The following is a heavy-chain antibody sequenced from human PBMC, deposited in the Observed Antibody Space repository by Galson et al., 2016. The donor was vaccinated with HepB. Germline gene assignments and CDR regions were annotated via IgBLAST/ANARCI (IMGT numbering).Heavy chain of an antibody. CDR3: ARGTYDFWSGFSPTEYYFDY. J-gene: IGHJ4*02. CDR2: IYQGETA. V-gene: IGHV4-30-2*01. CDR1: GVSITSGGFS. Sequence: QVQLQESGSGLVKPSDTLSLTCAVSGVSITSGGFSWNWIRQPPGTGLDWMGSIYQGETAYHTPSLRARFTMALHRTNNLFSLKLSSVTAADTAVYYCARGTYDFWSGFSPTEYYFDYWGQGALVAVSS. D-gene: IGHD3-3*01.